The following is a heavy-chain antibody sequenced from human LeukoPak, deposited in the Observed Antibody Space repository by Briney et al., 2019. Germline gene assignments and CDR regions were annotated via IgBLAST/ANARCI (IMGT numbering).Heavy chain of an antibody. D-gene: IGHD1-20*01. CDR3: ARGYKWNDEAGYFDY. V-gene: IGHV3-23*01. Sequence: GGSLRLSCAVSGFTFSSYAMSWVRQAPGKGLEWVSAISGGGGSTYYADSVKGRFTISRDNSKNTLYLQMNSLRVEDTALYYCARGYKWNDEAGYFDYWGLGTLVTVSS. CDR2: ISGGGGST. CDR1: GFTFSSYA. J-gene: IGHJ4*02.